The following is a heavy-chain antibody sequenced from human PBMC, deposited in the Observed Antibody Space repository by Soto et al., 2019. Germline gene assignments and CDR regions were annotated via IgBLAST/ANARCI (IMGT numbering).Heavy chain of an antibody. CDR3: ARDLARYYYDSSGPFDY. CDR1: GGSVSSGDSY. J-gene: IGHJ4*02. D-gene: IGHD3-22*01. Sequence: QVQLQESGPGLVKPSQTLSLTCTVSGGSVSSGDSYWTWIRQPPGKGLEWIGYIYYSGNTYYNPSLRSRVTISRDPSKNPFSLELSSVTAADTAVYYCARDLARYYYDSSGPFDYWGQGNLVTVSS. V-gene: IGHV4-30-4*01. CDR2: IYYSGNT.